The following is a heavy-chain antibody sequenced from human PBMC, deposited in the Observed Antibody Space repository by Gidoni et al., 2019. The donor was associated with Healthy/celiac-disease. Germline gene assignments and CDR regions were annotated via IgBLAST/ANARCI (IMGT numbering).Heavy chain of an antibody. CDR3: ASYGDYVGFDY. CDR1: GGSISSYY. V-gene: IGHV4-59*01. Sequence: QVQLQESGPGLVKPSETLSLTCTVSGGSISSYYWSWIRQPPGKGLEWIGYIYYSGSTNYNPSLKSRVTISVDTSKNQFSLKLSSVAAADTAVYYCASYGDYVGFDYWGQGTLVTVSS. J-gene: IGHJ4*02. CDR2: IYYSGST. D-gene: IGHD4-17*01.